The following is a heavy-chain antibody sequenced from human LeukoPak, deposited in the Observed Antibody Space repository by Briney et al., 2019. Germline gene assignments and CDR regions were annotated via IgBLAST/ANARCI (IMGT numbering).Heavy chain of an antibody. CDR3: ARGGVPAAHDY. CDR2: INSDGSST. CDR1: GFTLSSYW. Sequence: SGGSLRLSCAASGFTLSSYWMHWVRQAPGKGLVWVSHINSDGSSTNYADSVKGRFTISRDNAKNTLYLQLNSLRAEDTALYYCARGGVPAAHDYWGQGTLVTVSS. V-gene: IGHV3-74*01. D-gene: IGHD2-2*01. J-gene: IGHJ4*02.